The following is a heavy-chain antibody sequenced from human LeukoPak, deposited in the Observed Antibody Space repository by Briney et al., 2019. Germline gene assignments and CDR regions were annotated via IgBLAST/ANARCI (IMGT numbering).Heavy chain of an antibody. CDR2: ISYDGSNK. Sequence: GGSLRLSCAASGFTFSSYGMHWVRQAPGKGLEWVAVISYDGSNKYYADSVKGRFTISRDNSKNTLYLQMNSLRAVDTAVYYCAKERTFSSRYFDYWGQGTLVTVSS. CDR1: GFTFSSYG. CDR3: AKERTFSSRYFDY. V-gene: IGHV3-30*18. D-gene: IGHD6-13*01. J-gene: IGHJ4*02.